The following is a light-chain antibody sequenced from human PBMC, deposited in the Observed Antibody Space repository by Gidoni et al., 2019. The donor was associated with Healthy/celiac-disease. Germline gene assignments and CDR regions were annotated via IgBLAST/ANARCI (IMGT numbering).Light chain of an antibody. J-gene: IGKJ1*01. CDR3: QQSYSTPPWT. V-gene: IGKV1-39*01. CDR2: AAS. Sequence: IQMTPSPSSLSASVGDRVTIPCRASQSISSYLNWYQQKPGKAPKLLIYAASSLQSGVPSRFSGSGSGTDFTLTISSLQPEDCATYYCQQSYSTPPWTFGQXTKVEIK. CDR1: QSISSY.